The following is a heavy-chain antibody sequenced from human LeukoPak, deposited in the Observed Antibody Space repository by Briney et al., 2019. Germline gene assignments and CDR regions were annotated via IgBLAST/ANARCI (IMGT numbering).Heavy chain of an antibody. CDR2: MKWDGSEK. Sequence: GGSLRLSCAASGFTFSDYWVTWVRQAPGKGQEWVANMKWDGSEKYYVDSVKGRFTISRDNAQNSLYLQMNSLRGEDTAVYYCARENWGLRGFDLWGQGTLVTVSS. J-gene: IGHJ4*02. CDR1: GFTFSDYW. CDR3: ARENWGLRGFDL. V-gene: IGHV3-7*01. D-gene: IGHD5/OR15-5a*01.